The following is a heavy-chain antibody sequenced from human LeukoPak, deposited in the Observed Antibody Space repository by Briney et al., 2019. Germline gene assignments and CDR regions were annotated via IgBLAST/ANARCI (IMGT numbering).Heavy chain of an antibody. CDR3: ARAQGYHDSSGYPIDY. CDR1: GFTFSSYG. CDR2: IWYDGSNK. D-gene: IGHD3-22*01. J-gene: IGHJ4*02. V-gene: IGHV3-33*01. Sequence: GGSLRLSCAASGFTFSSYGMHWVRQAPGKGLEWVAVIWYDGSNKYYADSVKGRFTISRDNSKNTLYLQMNSLRAEDTAVYYCARAQGYHDSSGYPIDYWGQGTLVTVSS.